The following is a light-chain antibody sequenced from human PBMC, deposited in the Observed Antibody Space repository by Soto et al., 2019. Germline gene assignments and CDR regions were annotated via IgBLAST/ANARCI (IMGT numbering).Light chain of an antibody. CDR3: QSYDSSLSGYV. CDR2: ENN. Sequence: QSVLTQPPSVSAAPAQRVTISCTGSSSNIGAGYEAHWYQQGPGTAPKLLIYENNNRPPGVPDRFSGSDSGTSASLAITGLQAEYEAEYYCQSYDSSLSGYVFGTGTKLTVL. V-gene: IGLV1-40*01. J-gene: IGLJ1*01. CDR1: SSNIGAGYE.